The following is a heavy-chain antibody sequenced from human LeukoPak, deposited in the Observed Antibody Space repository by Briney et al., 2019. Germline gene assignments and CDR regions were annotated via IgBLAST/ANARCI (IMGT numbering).Heavy chain of an antibody. Sequence: SETLSLTCTVAGGSISSDVHYWDWIRQAPGKGLEWIGSLLYNGNTWYNPSLESRVTISVDTSENQFSLRLTSVNAADTALYFCTRRGSGNGGTYAGMDVWGPGTSLTVSS. CDR1: GGSISSDVHY. D-gene: IGHD1-26*01. CDR3: TRRGSGNGGTYAGMDV. CDR2: LLYNGNT. J-gene: IGHJ6*02. V-gene: IGHV4-39*01.